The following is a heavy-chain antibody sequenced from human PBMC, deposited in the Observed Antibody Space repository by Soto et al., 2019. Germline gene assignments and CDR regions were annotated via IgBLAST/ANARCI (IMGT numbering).Heavy chain of an antibody. J-gene: IGHJ4*02. CDR2: ISGSGGST. D-gene: IGHD3-9*01. CDR3: AKDSGGDVLMRYYLGSYFDS. CDR1: GFTFSSYA. Sequence: EVQLLESGGGLVQPGGSLRLSCAASGFTFSSYAMSWVRQAPGKGLEWVSAISGSGGSTYYADSVKGRFTISRDNSKNSLDLQMNSLRAEDTDLYYCAKDSGGDVLMRYYLGSYFDSWVQGTLVTLSS. V-gene: IGHV3-23*01.